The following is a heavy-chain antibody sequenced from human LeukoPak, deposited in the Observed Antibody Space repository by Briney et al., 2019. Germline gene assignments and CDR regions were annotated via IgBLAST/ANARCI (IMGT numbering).Heavy chain of an antibody. CDR2: IYTSGST. CDR3: ARGSDEGSYEDYYYYYMDV. CDR1: GGSISSGSYY. Sequence: SETLSLTCTVSGGSISSGSYYWSWIRQPAGKGLEWIGRIYTSGSTNYNPSLKSRVTISVDTSKNQFSLKLSSVTAADTAVYYCARGSDEGSYEDYYYYYMDVWGKGTTVTISS. J-gene: IGHJ6*03. V-gene: IGHV4-61*02. D-gene: IGHD3-16*01.